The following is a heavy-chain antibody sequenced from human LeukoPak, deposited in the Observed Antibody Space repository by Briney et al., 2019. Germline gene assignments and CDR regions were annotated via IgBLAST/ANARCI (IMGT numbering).Heavy chain of an antibody. Sequence: ASVTVSCKASGYTFTGYYMHWVRQAPGQGREWMGWINPNSGGTNYAQKFQGRVTMTRDTSISTAYMELSRLRSDDTAVYYCARSPLYDFWSGSPSYWGQGTLVTVSS. CDR1: GYTFTGYY. J-gene: IGHJ4*02. CDR3: ARSPLYDFWSGSPSY. V-gene: IGHV1-2*02. CDR2: INPNSGGT. D-gene: IGHD3-3*01.